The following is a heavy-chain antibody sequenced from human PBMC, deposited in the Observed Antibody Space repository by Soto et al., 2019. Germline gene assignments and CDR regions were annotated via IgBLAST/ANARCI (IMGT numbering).Heavy chain of an antibody. Sequence: QVQLVQSGVEVKKPGASVKVSCKAMGYIFTNYGLSWVRQAPGGGPEWLGWISAYNGHTKYAPKVQDRVTLTTDTSATTSYLERMSLRSDDAAVNYCVRGDGGYVDHWGQGTLVLVSS. J-gene: IGHJ4*02. D-gene: IGHD3-16*01. CDR3: VRGDGGYVDH. V-gene: IGHV1-18*01. CDR1: GYIFTNYG. CDR2: ISAYNGHT.